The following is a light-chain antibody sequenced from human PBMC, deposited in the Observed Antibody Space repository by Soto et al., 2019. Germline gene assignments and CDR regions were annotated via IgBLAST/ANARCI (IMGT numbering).Light chain of an antibody. V-gene: IGLV2-14*03. CDR2: DVT. CDR3: NSYTSSSSMI. Sequence: QSALTQPASVSGSPGQSITISCTGTSSDIGDYNYVSWYQHHPGKAPKVMIYDVTNRPSGVSNRFSGSKSGNTASLTISGLQAEDEADYFCNSYTSSSSMIFGGGTKLTVL. CDR1: SSDIGDYNY. J-gene: IGLJ2*01.